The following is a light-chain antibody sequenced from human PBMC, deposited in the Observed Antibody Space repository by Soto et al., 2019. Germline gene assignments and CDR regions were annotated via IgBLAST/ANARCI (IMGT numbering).Light chain of an antibody. CDR2: GTS. V-gene: IGKV3-20*01. Sequence: EIVLTQSPGTLSLSPGERATLSCRASQSVSSSYLAWYQQKPGQAARLLIYGTSSRATAIPDSFSGSGSGTDFTLTISRLEPEDFAVYYCQQYGSSSWTFGQGTKVEIK. CDR1: QSVSSSY. CDR3: QQYGSSSWT. J-gene: IGKJ1*01.